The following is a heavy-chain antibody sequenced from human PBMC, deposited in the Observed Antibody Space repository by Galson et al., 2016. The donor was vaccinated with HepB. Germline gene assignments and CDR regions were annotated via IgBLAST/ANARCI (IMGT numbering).Heavy chain of an antibody. J-gene: IGHJ6*02. CDR1: GLSSYG. V-gene: IGHV3-30*03. Sequence: SLRLSCAASGLSSYGMHWVRQAPGKGLEWVAMISEDGSNIWYADSVKGRFTISKDNSKNKLYLQMNSLRAEDTAVYYCAIDPDTSSKVDVWGQGTTVTVSS. CDR2: ISEDGSNI. CDR3: AIDPDTSSKVDV. D-gene: IGHD5-18*01.